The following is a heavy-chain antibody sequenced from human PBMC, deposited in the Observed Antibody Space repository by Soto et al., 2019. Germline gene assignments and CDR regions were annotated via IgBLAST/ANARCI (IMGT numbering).Heavy chain of an antibody. D-gene: IGHD3-10*01. CDR1: GFTFSSYS. V-gene: IGHV3-21*01. CDR2: ISSSSSYI. Sequence: GGSLRLSCAASGFTFSSYSMNWVRQAPGKGLEWVSSISSSSSYIYYADSVKGRFTISRDNAKNSLYLQMNSLIAEDTAVYYCANELLTRGMVRGVIAEGFDYWGQGTLVTVSS. J-gene: IGHJ4*02. CDR3: ANELLTRGMVRGVIAEGFDY.